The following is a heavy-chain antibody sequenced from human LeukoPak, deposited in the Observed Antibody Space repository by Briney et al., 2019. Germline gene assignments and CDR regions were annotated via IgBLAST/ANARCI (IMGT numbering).Heavy chain of an antibody. D-gene: IGHD3-9*01. Sequence: ASVKVSCKASGYTFTSYDINWVRQATGQGLEWMGWMNPNSGNTGYAQKFQGRVTMTRNTSISTAYMELSSLRSEDTAVYYCAGGWNDILTGYYNVNNWFDPWGQGTLVTVSS. V-gene: IGHV1-8*01. CDR2: MNPNSGNT. CDR3: AGGWNDILTGYYNVNNWFDP. CDR1: GYTFTSYD. J-gene: IGHJ5*02.